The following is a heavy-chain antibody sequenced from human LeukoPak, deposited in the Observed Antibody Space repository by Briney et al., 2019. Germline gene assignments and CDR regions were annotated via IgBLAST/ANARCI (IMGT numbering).Heavy chain of an antibody. D-gene: IGHD5-18*01. V-gene: IGHV3-30*03. Sequence: GRSLRLSCAASGFSFSKYGMHWVRQAPGKGLEWVAVISHDGSNKYYADSVKGRFTISRDNSKNTLYLQMNSLRAEETAVYYCAGEGHTGMAVYHFDYWGQGALVTVSS. CDR1: GFSFSKYG. J-gene: IGHJ4*02. CDR3: AGEGHTGMAVYHFDY. CDR2: ISHDGSNK.